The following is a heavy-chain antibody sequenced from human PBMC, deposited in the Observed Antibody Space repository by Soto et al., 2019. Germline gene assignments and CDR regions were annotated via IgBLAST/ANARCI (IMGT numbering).Heavy chain of an antibody. V-gene: IGHV1-58*01. CDR2: IVVGSGNT. J-gene: IGHJ4*02. Sequence: ASVKVSCKASGFTFTSSAVQWVRQARGQRLEWIGWIVVGSGNTNYAQKFQERVTITRDMSTSTAYMELSSLRSEDTAVYYCATRSSTSVYYYDSSGYYNFDYWGQGTLVTVSS. CDR1: GFTFTSSA. D-gene: IGHD3-22*01. CDR3: ATRSSTSVYYYDSSGYYNFDY.